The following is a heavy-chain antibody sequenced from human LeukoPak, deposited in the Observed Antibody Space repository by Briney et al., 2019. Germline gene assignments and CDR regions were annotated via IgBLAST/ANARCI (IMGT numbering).Heavy chain of an antibody. CDR2: IYYSGST. J-gene: IGHJ4*02. D-gene: IGHD3-9*01. Sequence: PSETLSLTCTVSGDSISSRSYYWGWIRQPPGKGLEWIGTIYYSGSTYYNPSLKSRVTISVDTSKNQFSLKLSSVTAADTAVYYCARAGGILTGFLFDYWGQGTLVTVSS. CDR3: ARAGGILTGFLFDY. V-gene: IGHV4-39*07. CDR1: GDSISSRSYY.